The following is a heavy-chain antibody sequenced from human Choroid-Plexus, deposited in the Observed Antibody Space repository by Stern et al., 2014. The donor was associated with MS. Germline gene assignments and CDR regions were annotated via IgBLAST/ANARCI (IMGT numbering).Heavy chain of an antibody. CDR3: AKDRQYLTYFFDH. V-gene: IGHV3-30*18. CDR2: VSYDGSNK. Sequence: VQLVESGGGVVQPGRPLRLSCVASGFTFGSCPPPPPPQAPGKGLEWVAGVSYDGSNKYYADSVKGRFTISRDNSQNTLYMQMSSLRPEDTAVYYCAKDRQYLTYFFDHWGQGSLVTVSS. D-gene: IGHD2/OR15-2a*01. CDR1: GFTFGSCP. J-gene: IGHJ5*02.